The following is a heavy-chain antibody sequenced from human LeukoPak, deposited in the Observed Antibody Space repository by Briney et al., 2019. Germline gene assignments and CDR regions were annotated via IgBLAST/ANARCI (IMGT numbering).Heavy chain of an antibody. Sequence: SETLSLTCAVYGGSFSGYYWSWIRQPPGKGLEWIGEINQSGSTYYNPSLKSRVTISVDSSRNQFSLKLSSVTAADTAVYYCASNLSGSYYNWFDPWGQGTLVTVSS. CDR2: INQSGST. CDR3: ASNLSGSYYNWFDP. D-gene: IGHD1-26*01. V-gene: IGHV4-34*01. CDR1: GGSFSGYY. J-gene: IGHJ5*02.